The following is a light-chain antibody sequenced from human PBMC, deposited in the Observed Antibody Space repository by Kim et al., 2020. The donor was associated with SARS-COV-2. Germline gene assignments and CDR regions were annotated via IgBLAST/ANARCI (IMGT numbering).Light chain of an antibody. Sequence: AAVGDRVTITCRASQSISSRLAWYQQKPGKAPKLLIYDASSLESGVPSRFSGSGSGTEFTLTISSLQPEDFATYYCQQYNSYSWSFGQGTKVDIK. CDR1: QSISSR. CDR2: DAS. V-gene: IGKV1-5*01. CDR3: QQYNSYSWS. J-gene: IGKJ1*01.